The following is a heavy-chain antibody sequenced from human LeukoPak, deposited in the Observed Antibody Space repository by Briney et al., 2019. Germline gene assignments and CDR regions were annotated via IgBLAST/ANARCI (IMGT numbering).Heavy chain of an antibody. CDR1: GYNFTNYW. CDR2: ISPGIFDT. V-gene: IGHV5-51*01. CDR3: ARHLGRISSSSPSRS. Sequence: GESLKISCKGSGYNFTNYWIGWVRQRSGKGLGWMGIISPGIFDTGYSPPFQGQVTTSPDTSISTAYPQCSSLKASDTAMYYCARHLGRISSSSPSRSWGQGTLVTVSS. J-gene: IGHJ5*02. D-gene: IGHD6-6*01.